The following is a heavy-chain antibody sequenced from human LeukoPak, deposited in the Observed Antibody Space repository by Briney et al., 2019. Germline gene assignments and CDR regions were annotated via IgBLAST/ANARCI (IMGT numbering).Heavy chain of an antibody. V-gene: IGHV1-69*04. J-gene: IGHJ6*02. Sequence: SVKVSCKTSGGTFSSSAITWVRQAPGQGLEWMGRIIPVLNITSYAQKFQGRVTITADTSTSTVYMELSSLRSEETAVCYCARDQGLTAPPPYGLDVWGQGTTVIVSS. D-gene: IGHD4/OR15-4a*01. CDR2: IIPVLNIT. CDR3: ARDQGLTAPPPYGLDV. CDR1: GGTFSSSA.